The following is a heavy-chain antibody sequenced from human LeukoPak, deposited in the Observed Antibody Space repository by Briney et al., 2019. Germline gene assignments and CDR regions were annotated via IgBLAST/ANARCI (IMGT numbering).Heavy chain of an antibody. CDR1: GFTLSTYA. CDR2: ISHSGDTS. Sequence: GGSLRLSCTASGFTLSTYAMNWVRQAPGKGLEWVSSISHSGDTSDYADSVEGRFTISRDNSKNTLYLQMNSLSAEDTAMYYCRRQFLVGVSWGPGTLVTVSS. D-gene: IGHD5/OR15-5a*01. CDR3: RRQFLVGVS. V-gene: IGHV3-23*01. J-gene: IGHJ5*02.